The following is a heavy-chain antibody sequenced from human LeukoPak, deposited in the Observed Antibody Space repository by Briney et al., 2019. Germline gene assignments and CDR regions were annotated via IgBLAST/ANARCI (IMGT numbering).Heavy chain of an antibody. CDR3: APDVSDSYGSPV. V-gene: IGHV1-3*04. CDR2: INTGNGNT. D-gene: IGHD5-18*01. J-gene: IGHJ3*01. CDR1: GYTFTSYA. Sequence: ASVKVSCKASGYTFTSYAMHWVRQAPGQRLEWMGWINTGNGNTKYSQKFQGRVTITRDTSASTAYMDLSSLRSEDTAVYYCAPDVSDSYGSPVWGQGTRVTVSS.